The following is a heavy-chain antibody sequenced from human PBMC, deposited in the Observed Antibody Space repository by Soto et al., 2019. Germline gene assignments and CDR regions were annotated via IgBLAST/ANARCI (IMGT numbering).Heavy chain of an antibody. J-gene: IGHJ6*02. V-gene: IGHV3-73*01. CDR3: YLQLLQAVGAEKCDCSMVA. Sequence: SGKGLEWVGRIRSKADNYATAYAASVKGRFTISRDDSKNTAYLQMNSLKSEDTAVYFCYLQLLQAVGAEKCDCSMVASGQLT. D-gene: IGHD2-2*01. CDR2: IRSKADNYAT.